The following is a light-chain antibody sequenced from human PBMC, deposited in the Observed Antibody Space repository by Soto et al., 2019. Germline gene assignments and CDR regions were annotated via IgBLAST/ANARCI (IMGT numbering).Light chain of an antibody. CDR1: QKIGTF. V-gene: IGKV3-11*01. J-gene: IGKJ4*01. CDR3: QHRFNWPLT. Sequence: EIVLTQSPATLSLSPGERATLSCRASQKIGTFLAWYQQKPGLAPRLLFYDASNRATGVPPRFSGSGSGTDFTLTISSLEPEDLAVYYCQHRFNWPLTFGGGTKVEIK. CDR2: DAS.